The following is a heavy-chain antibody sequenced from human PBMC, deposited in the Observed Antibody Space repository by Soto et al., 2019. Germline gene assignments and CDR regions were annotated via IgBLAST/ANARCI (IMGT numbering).Heavy chain of an antibody. Sequence: SETLSLTCSVSGGSISSYYWSWIRQPPGKGLEWIGYIFYSGRSGSTNYNPSLKSRVIISVDTSKNQYSLKLTSVTAVDTAVYYCAKTALGWFDPWGRGTLVTVSS. CDR1: GGSISSYY. CDR2: IFYSGRSGST. V-gene: IGHV4-59*01. D-gene: IGHD2-21*02. J-gene: IGHJ5*02. CDR3: AKTALGWFDP.